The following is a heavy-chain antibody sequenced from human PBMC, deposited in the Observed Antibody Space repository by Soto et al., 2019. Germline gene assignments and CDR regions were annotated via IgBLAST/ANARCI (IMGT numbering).Heavy chain of an antibody. V-gene: IGHV6-1*01. CDR3: ARDPDIVVVPAASLGFDY. CDR1: GDSVSSNSAA. Sequence: SQTLSLTCAISGDSVSSNSAAWNWIRQSPSRGLEWLGRTYYRSKWYNDYAVSVKSRITINPDTSKNQFSLQLNSVTPEDTAVYYCARDPDIVVVPAASLGFDYWGQGTLVTVSS. CDR2: TYYRSKWYN. J-gene: IGHJ4*02. D-gene: IGHD2-2*01.